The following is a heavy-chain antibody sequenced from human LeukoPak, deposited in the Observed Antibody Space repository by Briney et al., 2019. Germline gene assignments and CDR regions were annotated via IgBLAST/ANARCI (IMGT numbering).Heavy chain of an antibody. J-gene: IGHJ1*01. CDR1: GFTFSGST. D-gene: IGHD6-19*01. CDR3: TSPQADSGATYFRH. Sequence: GGSLRLSCAASGFTFSGSTMHWVRQASGKGLEWIGRIRSKVSSYATAYAASVKGRFTISRDDAKNTAYLQMDSLKTEDTAVCYCTSPQADSGATYFRHWGQGTLVTVSS. V-gene: IGHV3-73*01. CDR2: IRSKVSSYAT.